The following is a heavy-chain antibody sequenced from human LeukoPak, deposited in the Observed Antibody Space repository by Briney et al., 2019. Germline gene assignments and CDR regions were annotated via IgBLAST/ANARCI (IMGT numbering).Heavy chain of an antibody. V-gene: IGHV1-8*01. Sequence: ASVKVSCKASGYTFTSYDINWVRQATGQGLEWMGWMNPNSGNTGYAQKFQGRVTMTRNTSISTAYMELSSLRSEDTAVYYRARGGSSSHYWYFDLWGRGTLVTVSS. CDR1: GYTFTSYD. J-gene: IGHJ2*01. D-gene: IGHD6-6*01. CDR2: MNPNSGNT. CDR3: ARGGSSSHYWYFDL.